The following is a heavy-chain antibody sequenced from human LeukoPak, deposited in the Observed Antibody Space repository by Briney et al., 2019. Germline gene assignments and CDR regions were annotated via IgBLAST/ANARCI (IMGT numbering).Heavy chain of an antibody. Sequence: GGSLRLSCAASGFTLSSYAMSWVRQAPGKGLEWVSGISTSGGSSFYADSVKGRFTISRDNPRNTLYMQMNSLRAEDTALYYCAIMHPYYDGSGYWVQWGQGTLVTVSS. CDR1: GFTLSSYA. CDR2: ISTSGGSS. V-gene: IGHV3-23*01. J-gene: IGHJ4*02. D-gene: IGHD3-22*01. CDR3: AIMHPYYDGSGYWVQ.